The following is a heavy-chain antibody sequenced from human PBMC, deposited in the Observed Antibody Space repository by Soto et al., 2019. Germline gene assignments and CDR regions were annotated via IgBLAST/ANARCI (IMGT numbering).Heavy chain of an antibody. CDR2: IYLSGST. V-gene: IGHV4-34*01. J-gene: IGHJ4*02. Sequence: SETLSLTCAVYGGSFSGYYWSWIRQPPGKGLEWIGYIYLSGSTNYNPSLKSRVTISVDTSKNQFSLKLSSVTAADTAVYYCARDEYYYDSSGYQSVYYFDYWGQGTRVTVSS. D-gene: IGHD3-22*01. CDR3: ARDEYYYDSSGYQSVYYFDY. CDR1: GGSFSGYY.